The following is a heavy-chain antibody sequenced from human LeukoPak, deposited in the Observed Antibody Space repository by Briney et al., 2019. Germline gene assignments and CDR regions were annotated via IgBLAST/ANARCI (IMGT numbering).Heavy chain of an antibody. J-gene: IGHJ6*02. Sequence: GGFLRLSCAASGFTFDDYAMRWVRQAPGKGLEWVSGISWNRGSIGYADSVKGRFTISGDNAKNSLYLQMNSLRAEDTALYYCAKGLVRGPFYYGMDVWGQGTTVTVSS. D-gene: IGHD3-10*01. V-gene: IGHV3-9*01. CDR3: AKGLVRGPFYYGMDV. CDR2: ISWNRGSI. CDR1: GFTFDDYA.